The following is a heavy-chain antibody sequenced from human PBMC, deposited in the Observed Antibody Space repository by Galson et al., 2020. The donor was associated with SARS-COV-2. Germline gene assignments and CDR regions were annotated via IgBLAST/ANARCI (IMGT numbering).Heavy chain of an antibody. D-gene: IGHD2-2*01. Sequence: ASVKVSCKASGYTFTSYGISWVRQAPGQGLEWMGWISAYNGNTNYAQKLQGRVTMTTDTSTSTAYMELRSLRSDDTAVYYCARDLPDIVVVPAAMRNYYYGMDVWGQGTTVTVSS. CDR1: GYTFTSYG. CDR3: ARDLPDIVVVPAAMRNYYYGMDV. CDR2: ISAYNGNT. J-gene: IGHJ6*02. V-gene: IGHV1-18*01.